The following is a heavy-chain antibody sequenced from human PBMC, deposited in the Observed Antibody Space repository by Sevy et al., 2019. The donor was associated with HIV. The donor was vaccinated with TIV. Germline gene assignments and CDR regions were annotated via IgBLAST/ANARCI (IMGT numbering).Heavy chain of an antibody. Sequence: GGSLRRSCAGSGITFSIAWMSWVRQVPGKGLEWVGRIKSKTDPGTTDYAAPVKGRFTISRDDSKSTLYLQMNSLTTEDTTVYYCTTEYPSCPFDNWGLGTLVTVSS. CDR1: GITFSIAW. CDR3: TTEYPSCPFDN. CDR2: IKSKTDPGTT. V-gene: IGHV3-15*01. J-gene: IGHJ4*02.